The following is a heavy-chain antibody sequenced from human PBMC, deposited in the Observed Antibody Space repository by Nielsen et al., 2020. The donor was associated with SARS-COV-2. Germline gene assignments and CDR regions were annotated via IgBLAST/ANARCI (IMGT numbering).Heavy chain of an antibody. CDR1: GGTFSGYA. CDR2: VIPVLGTA. Sequence: SVKVSCKASGGTFSGYAVNWVRQAPGQGLEWMGRVIPVLGTANYAQKFQDRVTISADKSTSAAYMDLSSLRSEDTALYYCATNYYDGRAYYYDPLGFDYWGQGTLVTVSS. CDR3: ATNYYDGRAYYYDPLGFDY. V-gene: IGHV1-69*04. D-gene: IGHD3-22*01. J-gene: IGHJ4*02.